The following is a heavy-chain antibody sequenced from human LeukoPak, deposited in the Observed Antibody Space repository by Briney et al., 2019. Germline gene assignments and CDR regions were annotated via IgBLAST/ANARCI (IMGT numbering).Heavy chain of an antibody. D-gene: IGHD6-19*01. Sequence: GGSLRLSCAASGFTFSNSAMSWVRQAPGKGLEWVSTLSGSGITTYYADSVKGRFTTSRDNSKNTLYPQMNSLRAEDTAVYYCAKGIYSSGWSYFDYWGHGTLVTVSS. J-gene: IGHJ4*01. CDR3: AKGIYSSGWSYFDY. CDR2: LSGSGITT. CDR1: GFTFSNSA. V-gene: IGHV3-23*01.